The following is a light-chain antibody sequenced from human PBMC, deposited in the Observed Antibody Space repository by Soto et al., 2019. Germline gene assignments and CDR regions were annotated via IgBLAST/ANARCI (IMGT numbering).Light chain of an antibody. Sequence: EIVMTQSPATLSVSPGERATLSCRASQSVSSNLAWYQQKPGQAPRLLIYGASTRATGIPARFSGSGSGTEFTLTISSLQSEDFVVYFCQQYGDSPMYTFGQGTKLEI. J-gene: IGKJ2*01. CDR3: QQYGDSPMYT. CDR1: QSVSSN. V-gene: IGKV3-15*01. CDR2: GAS.